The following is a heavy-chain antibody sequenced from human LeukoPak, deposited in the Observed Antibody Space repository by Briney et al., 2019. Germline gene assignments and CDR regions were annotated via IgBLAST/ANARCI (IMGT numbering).Heavy chain of an antibody. CDR3: ARAGDSSGYYSDDAFDI. D-gene: IGHD3-22*01. CDR2: IIPIFGTA. J-gene: IGHJ3*02. V-gene: IGHV1-69*06. Sequence: GASVKVSCKASGGTFSSYAISWVRQAPGQGLEWMGRIIPIFGTANYAQKFQGRVTITADKSTSTAYMELSSLRSEDTAVYYCARAGDSSGYYSDDAFDIWGQGTMVTVSS. CDR1: GGTFSSYA.